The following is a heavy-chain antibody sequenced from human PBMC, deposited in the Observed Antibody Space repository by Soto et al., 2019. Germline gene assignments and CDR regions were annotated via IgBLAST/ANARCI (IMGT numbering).Heavy chain of an antibody. CDR3: ATGPRVATIAWFDP. CDR2: INHSGST. V-gene: IGHV4-34*01. D-gene: IGHD5-12*01. CDR1: GVSFSGYY. J-gene: IGHJ5*02. Sequence: SETLSLTCAVYGVSFSGYYWSWVRQPPGKGLEWIGEINHSGSTNYNPSLKSRVTISVDTSKNQFSLKLSSVTAADTAVHYCATGPRVATIAWFDPWGQGTLVTVSS.